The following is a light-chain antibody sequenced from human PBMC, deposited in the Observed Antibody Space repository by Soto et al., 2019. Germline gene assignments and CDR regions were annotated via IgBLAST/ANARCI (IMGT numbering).Light chain of an antibody. Sequence: DIVLTQSPGTLSSSPGGRATISCRASQSVTDNYLAWYQQKPGQAPRLLIYGASSRATGIPDRFSGSGSGTDFTLTISRLEPEDFAMYYCHQYGRSPRGTFGQGTKVEIK. CDR1: QSVTDNY. CDR2: GAS. CDR3: HQYGRSPRGT. J-gene: IGKJ1*01. V-gene: IGKV3-20*01.